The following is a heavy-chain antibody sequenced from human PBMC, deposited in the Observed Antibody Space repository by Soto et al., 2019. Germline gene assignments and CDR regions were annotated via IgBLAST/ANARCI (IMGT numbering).Heavy chain of an antibody. CDR3: SRGTVRTREEENPLKYYGRHV. V-gene: IGHV4-31*03. CDR2: ILYSGTT. J-gene: IGHJ6*02. CDR1: GDAFSVDFYY. D-gene: IGHD3-10*02. Sequence: QVQLQESGPGLVKPSQTLSLTCTVSGDAFSVDFYYWSCIRQLPGKDLEWVGYILYSGTTTYNPSLKGRLAMYIDKSKRQVSRRLRGVTAADTAVYYGSRGTVRTREEENPLKYYGRHVWGPGTTVIVSS.